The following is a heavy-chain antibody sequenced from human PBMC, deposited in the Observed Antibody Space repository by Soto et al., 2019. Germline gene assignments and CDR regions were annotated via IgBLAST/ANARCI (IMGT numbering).Heavy chain of an antibody. Sequence: SVKVSCKASGFTFTSSAMQWVRQARGQRLEWIGWIVVGSGNTNYAQKFQERVTITADESTSTAYMELSSLRSEDTAVYYCAREGLKVAGRFRLDPWGQGTLVTVS. J-gene: IGHJ5*02. CDR3: AREGLKVAGRFRLDP. CDR1: GFTFTSSA. V-gene: IGHV1-58*02. D-gene: IGHD6-19*01. CDR2: IVVGSGNT.